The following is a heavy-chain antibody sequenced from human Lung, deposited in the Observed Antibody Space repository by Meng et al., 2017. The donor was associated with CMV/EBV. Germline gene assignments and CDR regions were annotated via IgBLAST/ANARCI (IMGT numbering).Heavy chain of an antibody. V-gene: IGHV3-30*02. CDR2: IRYDGSNK. CDR1: GFTFSSYG. D-gene: IGHD4-23*01. J-gene: IGHJ4*02. CDR3: ARPGSYGGTPYYFDY. Sequence: GGSXRLXCAASGFTFSSYGMHWVRQAPGKGLEWVAFIRYDGSNKYYADSVKGRFTISRDNSKNTLYLQMNSLRAEDTAVYYCARPGSYGGTPYYFDYWGQGXLVTVSS.